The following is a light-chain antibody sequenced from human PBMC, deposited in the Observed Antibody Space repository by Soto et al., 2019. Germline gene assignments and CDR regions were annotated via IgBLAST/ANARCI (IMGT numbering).Light chain of an antibody. CDR2: DAS. CDR3: QQRCNWPT. J-gene: IGKJ5*01. CDR1: QSIGLA. V-gene: IGKV3-11*01. Sequence: EIVLPQSPATLSLSAGERATLSRRASQSIGLAIAWYQHKPGQAPRLLIFDASQRATGIPARFRGSGSGTDFTLSISSLEPEDFAVYYCQQRCNWPTFGQGTRLEIK.